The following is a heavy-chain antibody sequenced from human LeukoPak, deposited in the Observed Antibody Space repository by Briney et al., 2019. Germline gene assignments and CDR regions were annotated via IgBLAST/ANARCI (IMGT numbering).Heavy chain of an antibody. CDR2: ISSSSSYI. CDR3: ARRRSSGDQPYGMDV. V-gene: IGHV3-21*01. D-gene: IGHD2-15*01. CDR1: GFTFSSYS. Sequence: PGGSLRLSCAASGFTFSSYSMNWVRQAPGKGLEWVSSISSSSSYIYYADSVKGRFTISRDNAKNSLYLQMNSLRAEDTAVYYCARRRSSGDQPYGMDVWGQGTTVTVSS. J-gene: IGHJ6*02.